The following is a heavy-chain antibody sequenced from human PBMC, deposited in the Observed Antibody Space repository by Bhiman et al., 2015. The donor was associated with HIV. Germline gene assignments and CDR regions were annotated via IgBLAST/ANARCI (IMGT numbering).Heavy chain of an antibody. CDR2: ISSSGSSI. V-gene: IGHV3-48*03. CDR1: GFTFSSYE. D-gene: IGHD5-12*01. Sequence: EVQLVESGGGSVQPGGSLRLSCAASGFTFSSYEMNWVRQAPGKGLEWVSYISSSGSSIYYGDSVKGRFTISRDNAKNSLYLQMNSLRAEDTAVYYCARAFAPYSGYPFDYWGQGTLVTVSS. CDR3: ARAFAPYSGYPFDY. J-gene: IGHJ4*02.